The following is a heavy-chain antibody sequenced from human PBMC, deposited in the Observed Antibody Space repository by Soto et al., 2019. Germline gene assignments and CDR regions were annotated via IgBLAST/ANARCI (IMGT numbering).Heavy chain of an antibody. Sequence: VASVKVSCKASGFTFTSSAVQWVRQARGQRLEWIGWIVVGSGNTNYAQKFQERVTITRDMSTSTAYMELSSLRSEDTAVYYCAADTGFDGSGSYRDYWGQGTLVTV. CDR3: AADTGFDGSGSYRDY. V-gene: IGHV1-58*01. D-gene: IGHD3-10*01. CDR1: GFTFTSSA. CDR2: IVVGSGNT. J-gene: IGHJ4*02.